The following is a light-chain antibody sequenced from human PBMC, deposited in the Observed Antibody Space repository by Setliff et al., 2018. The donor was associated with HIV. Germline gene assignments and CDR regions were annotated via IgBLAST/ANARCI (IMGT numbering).Light chain of an antibody. J-gene: IGLJ1*01. CDR3: CSYAGTSTFYV. Sequence: QSALTQPASVSGSPGQSITISCTGSNSDIGSYNFVSWYQHHPGKAPKLMIYEVSNRPSGVPYRVSGSKADNTASLTISGLQGEDEADYYCCSYAGTSTFYVFGTGTKVTVL. V-gene: IGLV2-14*01. CDR1: NSDIGSYNF. CDR2: EVS.